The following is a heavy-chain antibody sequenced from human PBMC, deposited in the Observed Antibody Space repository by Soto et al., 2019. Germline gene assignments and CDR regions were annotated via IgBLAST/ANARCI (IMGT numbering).Heavy chain of an antibody. CDR1: GRSFSGYY. J-gene: IGHJ4*02. CDR2: INHSGST. CDR3: ARAGDYYGSGSSLGY. Sequence: SETLSLTCAVYGRSFSGYYWSWIRQPPGKGLEWIGEINHSGSTNYNPSLKSRVTISVDTSKNQFSLKLSSVTAADTAVYYCARAGDYYGSGSSLGYWGQGTLVTVSS. V-gene: IGHV4-34*01. D-gene: IGHD3-10*01.